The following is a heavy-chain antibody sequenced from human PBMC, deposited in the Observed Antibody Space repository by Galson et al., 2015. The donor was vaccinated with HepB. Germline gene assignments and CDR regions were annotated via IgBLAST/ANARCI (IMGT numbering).Heavy chain of an antibody. V-gene: IGHV6-1*01. D-gene: IGHD6-19*01. CDR3: ARLAVDGWYLHYYYGMDV. CDR2: TYYRSKWYN. J-gene: IGHJ6*02. Sequence: CAISGDSVSSNSAAWNWIRQSPSRGLEWLGRTYYRSKWYNDYAVSVKSRITINPDTSKNQFSLQLNSVTPEDTAVYYCARLAVDGWYLHYYYGMDVWGQGTTVTVSS. CDR1: GDSVSSNSAA.